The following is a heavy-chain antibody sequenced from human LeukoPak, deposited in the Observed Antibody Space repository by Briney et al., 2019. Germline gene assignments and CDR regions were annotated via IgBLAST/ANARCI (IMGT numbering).Heavy chain of an antibody. V-gene: IGHV4-30-2*01. D-gene: IGHD3-22*01. CDR1: GGSISSGGYS. CDR3: AKGDYDSSAYTWFDP. CDR2: IYRSGAT. J-gene: IGHJ5*02. Sequence: PSQTLSLTCAVSGGSISSGGYSWSWIRQPPGKGLEWIGYIYRSGATYYNPSLKSRVTISVDRSKNQFSLKLSSVTAADTAVYYCAKGDYDSSAYTWFDPWGQGTLVTVSS.